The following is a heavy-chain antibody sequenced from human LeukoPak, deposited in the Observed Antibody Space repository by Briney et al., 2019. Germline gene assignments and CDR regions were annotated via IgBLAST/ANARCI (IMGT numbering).Heavy chain of an antibody. J-gene: IGHJ4*02. CDR1: GFTFSSYG. Sequence: GGSLRLSCAASGFTFSSYGMRWVRQAPGKGLDWVAVISNDGSKKYYADSVKGRFTISRDNSKNTLSLQVSSLRAEDTAVYYCAKDRYSYAFEYSDSWGQGTLVTVSS. CDR3: AKDRYSYAFEYSDS. CDR2: ISNDGSKK. V-gene: IGHV3-30*18. D-gene: IGHD5-18*01.